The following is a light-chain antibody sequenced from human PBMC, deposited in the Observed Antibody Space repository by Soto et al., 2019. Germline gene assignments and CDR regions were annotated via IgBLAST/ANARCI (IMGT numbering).Light chain of an antibody. CDR2: KAS. V-gene: IGKV1-5*03. CDR3: QQYNSYSPGYT. CDR1: QGISSY. J-gene: IGKJ2*01. Sequence: IQLTQSPSSLSASVGDRVTITCRASQGISSYLAWYQQKPGKAPKLLIYKASSLESGVPSRFSGSGSGTEFTLTISSLQPDDFATYYCQQYNSYSPGYTFGQGTKVDIK.